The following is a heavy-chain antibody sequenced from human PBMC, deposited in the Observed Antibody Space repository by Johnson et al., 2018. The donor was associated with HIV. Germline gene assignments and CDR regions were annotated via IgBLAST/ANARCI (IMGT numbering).Heavy chain of an antibody. CDR2: ISSNGGST. D-gene: IGHD6-13*01. CDR1: GFIFSSYA. J-gene: IGHJ3*02. Sequence: EVQLVESGGGLVQPGGSLRLSCAASGFIFSSYAMHWVRQAPGKGLQYVSAISSNGGSTYYANSVTGRFTISRDNSRTTLYLQMNSLRAEDTAVYYCAYPREGSSWSNDAFDIWGQGTMVTVSS. V-gene: IGHV3-64*01. CDR3: AYPREGSSWSNDAFDI.